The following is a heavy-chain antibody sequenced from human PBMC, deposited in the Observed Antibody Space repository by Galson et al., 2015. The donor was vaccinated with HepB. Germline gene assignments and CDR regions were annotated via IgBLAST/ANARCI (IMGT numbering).Heavy chain of an antibody. CDR3: ANGGGSVATTPFDY. CDR1: GYTFTSYA. Sequence: SVKVSCKASGYTFTSYAMHWVRQAPGQRLEWMGWINAGNGNTKYSQKFQGRFTISRDDSKNTLYLQMNSLRLEDTAVYYCANGGGSVATTPFDYWGQGTLVTVSS. V-gene: IGHV1-3*01. D-gene: IGHD5-12*01. J-gene: IGHJ4*02. CDR2: INAGNGNT.